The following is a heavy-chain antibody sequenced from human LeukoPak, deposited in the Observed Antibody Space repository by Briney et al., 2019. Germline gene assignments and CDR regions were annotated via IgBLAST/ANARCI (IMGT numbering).Heavy chain of an antibody. D-gene: IGHD2-2*01. CDR1: GASINDYY. V-gene: IGHV4-59*01. CDR2: IHDTGST. Sequence: IPSETLSLTCTGSGASINDYYWTWIRQPPGKGLELIGHIHDTGSTFYNPSLRGRVTISLDTSNNQFSLKLTSMTAADMAVYYCARFSAGCSTSSCYLNYWGQGTLVTVS. J-gene: IGHJ4*02. CDR3: ARFSAGCSTSSCYLNY.